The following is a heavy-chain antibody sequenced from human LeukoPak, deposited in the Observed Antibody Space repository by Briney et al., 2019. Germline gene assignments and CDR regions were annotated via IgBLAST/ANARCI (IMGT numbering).Heavy chain of an antibody. CDR3: ARHSSSTDATDY. D-gene: IGHD6-6*01. J-gene: IGHJ4*02. CDR2: INPSGGST. V-gene: IGHV1-46*01. CDR1: GYTSTGYY. Sequence: SVKVSCKASGYTSTGYYMHCVRQAPGQGLEWMGIINPSGGSTSYAQKFQGRVTMTRDTSTSTVYMELSSLRSEDTAVYYCARHSSSTDATDYWGQGTLVTVSS.